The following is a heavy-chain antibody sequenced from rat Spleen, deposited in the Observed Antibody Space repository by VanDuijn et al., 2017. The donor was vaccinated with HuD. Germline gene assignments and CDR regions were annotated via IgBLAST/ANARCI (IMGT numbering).Heavy chain of an antibody. CDR3: TRAGYGGYTA. Sequence: QVQLKESGPGLVQPSQTLSLTCTVSGFSLTSYGVTWVRQPPGKGLEWMGGMWGDGSTNSKSAIKSRLSISRDTSKTQVFLRMNTLQTEETASYFCTRAGYGGYTAWGQGVMVTVSS. V-gene: IGHV2-13*01. J-gene: IGHJ2*01. D-gene: IGHD1-11*01. CDR2: MWGDGST. CDR1: GFSLTSYG.